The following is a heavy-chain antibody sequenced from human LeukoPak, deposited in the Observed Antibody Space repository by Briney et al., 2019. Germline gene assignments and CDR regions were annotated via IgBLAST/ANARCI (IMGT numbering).Heavy chain of an antibody. J-gene: IGHJ4*02. CDR1: DDSISDYY. CDR3: TRGAGWLIDY. Sequence: SETPSLTCTVSDDSISDYYRGWIRQPPGKGLEWIGYFHNSGTSTYNPSLKSRVTISADTSKNQFSFKLNSLTTADTAVYYCTRGAGWLIDYWGQGILVTVSS. V-gene: IGHV4-59*01. CDR2: FHNSGTS. D-gene: IGHD3-16*01.